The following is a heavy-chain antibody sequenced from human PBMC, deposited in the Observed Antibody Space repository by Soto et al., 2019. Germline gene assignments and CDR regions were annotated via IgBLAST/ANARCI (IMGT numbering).Heavy chain of an antibody. CDR3: ARDHVLYCSGGSCYSGGY. CDR1: GYTFTDYY. Sequence: GASVKVSCKASGYTFTDYYVHWVRQAPGQGPEWMGRINPNVGGTNYARKFQGRVTMTTDTSTSTAYMELRSLRSDDTAVYYCARDHVLYCSGGSCYSGGYWGQGTLVTVSS. V-gene: IGHV1-2*06. D-gene: IGHD2-15*01. J-gene: IGHJ4*02. CDR2: INPNVGGT.